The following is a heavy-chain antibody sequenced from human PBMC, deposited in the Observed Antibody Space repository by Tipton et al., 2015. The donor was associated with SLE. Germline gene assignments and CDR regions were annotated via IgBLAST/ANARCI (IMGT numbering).Heavy chain of an antibody. Sequence: LRLSCTVSGGSISSYYWSWIRQPAGGGLEWIGRIYTNENTNYNPSLKSRVTISTDSSKNQFSLKLSSVTAADTAVYYCAGDSRSSWYFLWGRGTLVTVSS. J-gene: IGHJ2*01. CDR3: AGDSRSSWYFL. D-gene: IGHD6-13*01. V-gene: IGHV4-4*07. CDR1: GGSISSYY. CDR2: IYTNENT.